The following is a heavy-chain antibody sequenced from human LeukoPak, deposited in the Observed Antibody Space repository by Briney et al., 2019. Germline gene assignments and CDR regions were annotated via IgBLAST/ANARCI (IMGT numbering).Heavy chain of an antibody. CDR2: IRYDGSNK. CDR1: GFTFSSYG. J-gene: IGHJ1*01. V-gene: IGHV3-30*02. D-gene: IGHD3-22*01. CDR3: AKEKADYYDSSGYYYRYFQH. Sequence: GGSLRLSCAASGFTFSSYGMPWVRQAPGKGLEWVAFIRYDGSNKYYADSVKGRFTISRDNSKNTLYLQMNSLRAEDTAVYYCAKEKADYYDSSGYYYRYFQHWGQGTLVTVSS.